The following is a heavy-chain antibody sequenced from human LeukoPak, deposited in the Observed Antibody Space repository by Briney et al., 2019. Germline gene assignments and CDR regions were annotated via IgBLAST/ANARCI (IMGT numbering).Heavy chain of an antibody. D-gene: IGHD6-19*01. V-gene: IGHV4-34*01. CDR2: INHSGST. CDR1: GGSFSGYY. CDR3: ARGSSGWYRGWFDP. Sequence: SETLSLTCAVYGGSFSGYYWSWIRQPPGKGLEWIGEINHSGSTNYNPSLKSRVTISVDTSKNQFSLKLSSVTAADTAVYYCARGSSGWYRGWFDPWGQGTLDTVSS. J-gene: IGHJ5*02.